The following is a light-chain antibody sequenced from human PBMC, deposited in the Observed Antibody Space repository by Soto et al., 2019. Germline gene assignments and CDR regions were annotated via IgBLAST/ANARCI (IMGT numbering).Light chain of an antibody. V-gene: IGLV2-14*01. Sequence: QSALTQPASVSGSPGQSITLLCTGPSSDVGGYNCVSWYQQHPGKAPKLMIHDVTNRPSGVSNRFSGSKSGNTASLTISGLQAEDEADYYCSSYTSSSSYVFGTGTKVTVL. J-gene: IGLJ1*01. CDR1: SSDVGGYNC. CDR3: SSYTSSSSYV. CDR2: DVT.